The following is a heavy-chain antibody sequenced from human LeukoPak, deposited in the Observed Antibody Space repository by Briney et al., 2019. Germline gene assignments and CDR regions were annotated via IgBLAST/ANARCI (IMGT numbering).Heavy chain of an antibody. J-gene: IGHJ6*03. D-gene: IGHD3-10*01. V-gene: IGHV4-34*01. Sequence: SETLSLTCAVYGGSFSGYYWSWIRQPPGKGLEWIGEINHSGSTYYNPSLKSRVTISVDTSKNQFSLKLSSVTAADTAVYYCAASRGSSGSYFYYYYYMDVWGKGTTVTVSS. CDR2: INHSGST. CDR3: AASRGSSGSYFYYYYYMDV. CDR1: GGSFSGYY.